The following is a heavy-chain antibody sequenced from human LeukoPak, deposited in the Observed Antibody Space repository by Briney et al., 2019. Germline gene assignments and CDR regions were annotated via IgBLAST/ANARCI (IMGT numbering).Heavy chain of an antibody. CDR3: AREDASAFDI. V-gene: IGHV3-30*02. J-gene: IGHJ3*02. CDR2: IRYDGSNK. Sequence: PGGSLRLSCAASGFTFSSYGMHWVRQAPGKGLEWVAFIRYDGSNKYYADSVKGRFTISRDNAKNSLFLQMNTLRAEDTAVYYCAREDASAFDIWGQGTMVSVSS. CDR1: GFTFSSYG.